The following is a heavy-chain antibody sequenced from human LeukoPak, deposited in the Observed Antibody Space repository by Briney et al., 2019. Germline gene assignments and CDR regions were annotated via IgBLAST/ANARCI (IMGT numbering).Heavy chain of an antibody. J-gene: IGHJ3*02. CDR1: VCTFSSYT. Sequence: GASVKVSFKASVCTFSSYTISWVRQAPGQGLEWMGRIIPIFGIANYAQTFQGRVTITADKSTSTAYMELSSLRSEDTAVYHCASLAYYYDSSGYPDAFDIWGQGTMVTVSS. CDR2: IIPIFGIA. CDR3: ASLAYYYDSSGYPDAFDI. D-gene: IGHD3-22*01. V-gene: IGHV1-69*02.